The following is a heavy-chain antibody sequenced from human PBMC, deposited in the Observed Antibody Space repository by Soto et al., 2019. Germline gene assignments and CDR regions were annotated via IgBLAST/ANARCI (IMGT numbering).Heavy chain of an antibody. CDR1: GYSFTNYW. V-gene: IGHV5-51*01. J-gene: IGHJ4*02. D-gene: IGHD2-8*01. CDR2: IYPRDSDT. Sequence: PGESLKISCKGSGYSFTNYWIAWVRQLPGKGLEWMGIIYPRDSDTEYSPSFQGQVTISADKSISTAYLQWSSLKASDTAMYYCARQKQTTIGVKTGGPYYLDYRGQGTRVTVSS. CDR3: ARQKQTTIGVKTGGPYYLDY.